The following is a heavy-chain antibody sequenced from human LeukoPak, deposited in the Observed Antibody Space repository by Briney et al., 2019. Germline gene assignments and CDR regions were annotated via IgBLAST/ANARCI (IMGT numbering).Heavy chain of an antibody. V-gene: IGHV4-59*01. CDR1: GGSISSYY. CDR3: ERESSSGWRFFDP. CDR2: IYYSGST. Sequence: TSETLSLTCTVSGGSISSYYWSWIRQPPGKGLEWIGYIYYSGSTNYNPSLKSRVTISVDKSKNQFSLKLSSVTAADTAVYYCERESSSGWRFFDPWGQGTLVTVSS. J-gene: IGHJ5*02. D-gene: IGHD6-19*01.